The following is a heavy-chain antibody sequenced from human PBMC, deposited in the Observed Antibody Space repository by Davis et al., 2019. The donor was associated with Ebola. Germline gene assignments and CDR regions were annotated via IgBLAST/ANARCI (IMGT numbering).Heavy chain of an antibody. CDR2: INPNSGGT. CDR1: GYTFTGYY. D-gene: IGHD2-8*01. J-gene: IGHJ3*02. Sequence: ASVKVSCTASGYTFTGYYMHWVRQAPGQGLEWMGWINPNSGGTNYAQKFQGRVTMTRDTSISTAYMELSRLRSDDTAVYYCARVRVLMVYAMGDDAFDIWGQGTMVTVSS. V-gene: IGHV1-2*02. CDR3: ARVRVLMVYAMGDDAFDI.